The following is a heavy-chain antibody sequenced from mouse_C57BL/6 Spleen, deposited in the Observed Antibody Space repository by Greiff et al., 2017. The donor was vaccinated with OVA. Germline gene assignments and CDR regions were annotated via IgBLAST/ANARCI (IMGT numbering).Heavy chain of an antibody. Sequence: EVQLVESGEGLVKPGGSLKLSCAASGFTFSSYAMSWVRQTPEKRLEWVAYISSGGDYIYYADTVKGRFTISRDNARNTLYLQTSSLKSEDTAMYYCTRGSYGYDEFAYWGQGTLVTVSA. CDR1: GFTFSSYA. J-gene: IGHJ3*01. CDR2: ISSGGDYI. CDR3: TRGSYGYDEFAY. D-gene: IGHD2-2*01. V-gene: IGHV5-9-1*02.